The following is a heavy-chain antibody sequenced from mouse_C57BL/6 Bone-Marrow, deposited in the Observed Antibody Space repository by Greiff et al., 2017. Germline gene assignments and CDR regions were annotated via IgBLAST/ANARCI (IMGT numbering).Heavy chain of an antibody. D-gene: IGHD1-1*01. V-gene: IGHV1-69*01. CDR2: IDPSDSYT. CDR1: GYTFTSYW. J-gene: IGHJ3*01. CDR3: ARDYGSSYEAGFAY. Sequence: QVQLQQPGAELVMPGASVKLSCKASGYTFTSYWMPWVKQRPGQGLEWIGEIDPSDSYTNYNQKFKGKSTLTVDKSSSTAYMQLSSLKSEDSAVYYCARDYGSSYEAGFAYWGQGTLVTVSA.